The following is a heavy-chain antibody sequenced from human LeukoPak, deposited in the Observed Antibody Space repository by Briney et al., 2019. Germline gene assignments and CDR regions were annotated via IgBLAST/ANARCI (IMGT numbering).Heavy chain of an antibody. CDR2: ISAYNGST. CDR3: ARVRRVAGYDY. Sequence: ASVKVSCKASGYTFASYGISWVRQAPGQGLEWMGWISAYNGSTNYAQKLQGRVTMTTDTSTSTAYMELRSLRSDDTAVYYCARVRRVAGYDYWGQGTLVIVSS. J-gene: IGHJ4*02. V-gene: IGHV1-18*01. D-gene: IGHD6-19*01. CDR1: GYTFASYG.